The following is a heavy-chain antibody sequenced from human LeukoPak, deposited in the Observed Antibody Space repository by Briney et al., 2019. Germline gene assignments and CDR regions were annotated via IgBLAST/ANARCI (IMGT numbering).Heavy chain of an antibody. V-gene: IGHV3-21*01. Sequence: PGGSLRLSCAASGFTFSSYSMNWVRQAPGKGLEWVSSISSSSSYIYYADSVKGRFTISRDNAKNLLYLQMNSLRAEDTAVYYCARDDCSGGSCYQPHYYYGMDVWGQGTTVTVSS. CDR2: ISSSSSYI. CDR3: ARDDCSGGSCYQPHYYYGMDV. D-gene: IGHD2-15*01. CDR1: GFTFSSYS. J-gene: IGHJ6*02.